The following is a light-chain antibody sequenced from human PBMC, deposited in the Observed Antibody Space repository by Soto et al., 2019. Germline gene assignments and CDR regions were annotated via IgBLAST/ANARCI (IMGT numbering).Light chain of an antibody. Sequence: QSVLTQPRSVSGPPGQSVTISCTGTSSDVGGYNYVSWYQQHPGKAPKLMISDVTKRPSGVPDRFSGSKSGNTASLTISGLRAEDEADYYCCSYAGSYTYVFGTGTKVTVL. CDR3: CSYAGSYTYV. V-gene: IGLV2-11*01. CDR1: SSDVGGYNY. J-gene: IGLJ1*01. CDR2: DVT.